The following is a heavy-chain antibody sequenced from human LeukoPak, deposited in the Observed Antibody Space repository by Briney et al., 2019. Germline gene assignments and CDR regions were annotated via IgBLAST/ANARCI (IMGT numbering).Heavy chain of an antibody. D-gene: IGHD2-2*01. J-gene: IGHJ4*02. V-gene: IGHV3-53*01. Sequence: GGSLRLSCAASGFTVSSNYMSWVRQAPGKGLEWVSVIYSGGSTYYADSVKGRFTISRDNSKNTLYLQMNSLRAEDTAVYYCARGEDYADFDYWGQGTLVTVSS. CDR3: ARGEDYADFDY. CDR2: IYSGGST. CDR1: GFTVSSNY.